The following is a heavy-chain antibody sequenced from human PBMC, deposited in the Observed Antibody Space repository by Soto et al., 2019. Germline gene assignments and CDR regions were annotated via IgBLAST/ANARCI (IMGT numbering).Heavy chain of an antibody. CDR1: GYTFNFYG. CDR2: ISGFNGNT. J-gene: IGHJ4*02. Sequence: ASVKVSCKASGYTFNFYGVTWVRQAPGQGLEWMGWISGFNGNTNYAADLQGRVTMTTDTSTSTAYMELRGLRSDDTAVYYCARIGVSSGHESPDFDSWGQGTLVTVSS. V-gene: IGHV1-18*01. CDR3: ARIGVSSGHESPDFDS. D-gene: IGHD3-16*01.